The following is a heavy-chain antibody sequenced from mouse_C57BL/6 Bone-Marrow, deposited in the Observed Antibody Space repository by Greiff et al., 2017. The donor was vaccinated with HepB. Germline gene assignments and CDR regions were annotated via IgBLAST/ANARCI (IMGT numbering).Heavy chain of an antibody. D-gene: IGHD2-3*01. V-gene: IGHV5-4*01. J-gene: IGHJ3*01. Sequence: EVQRVESGGGLVQPGGSLTLSCAASGFTFSSYAMSWVRQTPEKRLEWVATISDGGSYTYYPDNVKGRFTISRDNAKNNLYLQMSHLKSEDTAMYYCARDRDGYLLAYWGQGTLVPVSA. CDR1: GFTFSSYA. CDR3: ARDRDGYLLAY. CDR2: ISDGGSYT.